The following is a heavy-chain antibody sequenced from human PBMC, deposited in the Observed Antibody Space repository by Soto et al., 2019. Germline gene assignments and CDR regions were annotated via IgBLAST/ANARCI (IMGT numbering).Heavy chain of an antibody. CDR1: GGSFSGYY. Sequence: SETLSLTCAVYGGSFSGYYWSWIRQPPGKGLEWIGEINHSGSTNYNPSLKSRVTISVDTSKNQFSLKLSSVTAADTAVYYCGRAYWNYYYYYYGMDVWGQGTTVTVSS. V-gene: IGHV4-34*01. D-gene: IGHD1-7*01. CDR2: INHSGST. J-gene: IGHJ6*02. CDR3: GRAYWNYYYYYYGMDV.